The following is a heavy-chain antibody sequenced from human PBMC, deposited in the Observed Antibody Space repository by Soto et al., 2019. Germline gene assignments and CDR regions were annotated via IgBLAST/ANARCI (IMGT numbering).Heavy chain of an antibody. J-gene: IGHJ6*02. V-gene: IGHV4-59*11. D-gene: IGHD2-21*02. Sequence: SETLSLTCTVSGCSISGHYWSWMRQHTRKGLEWIGYMYNTGSTVYNPSFKSRVTISLDTSMSQFSLRLISVTAAVTVVYYCARDLWGYCGTDCYPLDVWGQGTTVTVS. CDR3: ARDLWGYCGTDCYPLDV. CDR1: GCSISGHY. CDR2: MYNTGST.